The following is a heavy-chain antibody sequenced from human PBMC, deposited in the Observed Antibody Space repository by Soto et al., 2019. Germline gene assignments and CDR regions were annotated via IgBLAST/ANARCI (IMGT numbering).Heavy chain of an antibody. CDR3: AGLLLISSGCYSWFGP. CDR1: GYTFTSYG. V-gene: IGHV1-18*04. Sequence: ASVKVSCKASGYTFTSYGISWVRQAPGQGLEWMGWISAYNGNTNYAQKLQGRVTMTTDTSTSTAYMELRSLRSDDTDVYYCAGLLLISSGCYSWFGPCAQGSLVTLSS. CDR2: ISAYNGNT. J-gene: IGHJ5*02. D-gene: IGHD6-19*01.